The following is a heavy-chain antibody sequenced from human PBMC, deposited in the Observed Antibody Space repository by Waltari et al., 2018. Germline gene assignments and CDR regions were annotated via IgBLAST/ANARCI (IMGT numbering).Heavy chain of an antibody. Sequence: QLVESGGGLVQPGGSLRLSCAASGPPFDSYTMHWVRQAPGKGLQYGSTINNNGGGTHYADSVKGRFSISRDNSRNKVFLQMGGLRLEDTAVYYCATDFRKSSCSWGQGTLVIVSS. D-gene: IGHD6-6*01. CDR3: ATDFRKSSCS. CDR1: GPPFDSYT. J-gene: IGHJ4*02. V-gene: IGHV3-64*07. CDR2: INNNGGGT.